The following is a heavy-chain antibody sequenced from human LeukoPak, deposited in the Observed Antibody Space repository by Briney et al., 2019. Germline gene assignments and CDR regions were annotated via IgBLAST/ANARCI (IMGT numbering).Heavy chain of an antibody. V-gene: IGHV1-18*01. CDR3: ARGLSGSYSYNWFDP. CDR2: ISAYNGNT. Sequence: ASVKVSCKASGYTFTSYGISWVRQAPGQGLEWMGWISAYNGNTNYAQKLQGRVTMTRNTSISTAYMELSSLRSEDTAVYYCARGLSGSYSYNWFDPWGQGTLVTVSS. D-gene: IGHD1-26*01. CDR1: GYTFTSYG. J-gene: IGHJ5*02.